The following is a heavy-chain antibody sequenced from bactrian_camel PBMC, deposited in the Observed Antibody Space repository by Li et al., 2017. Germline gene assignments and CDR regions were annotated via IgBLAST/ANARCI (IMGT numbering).Heavy chain of an antibody. D-gene: IGHD4*01. Sequence: HVQLVESGGGSVQPGASLTLSCAASGYDGTMYCVAWFRQVPGKKREGVAAIRRDDLTAYTDSVKGRFTISLDSAKTTVFLQMRSLKPEDTAMYYCATVSFGTCTKVHGVNDFGAWGQGTQVTVS. CDR2: IRRDDLT. V-gene: IGHV3S53*01. CDR1: GYDGTMYC. J-gene: IGHJ6*01. CDR3: ATVSFGTCTKVHGVNDFGA.